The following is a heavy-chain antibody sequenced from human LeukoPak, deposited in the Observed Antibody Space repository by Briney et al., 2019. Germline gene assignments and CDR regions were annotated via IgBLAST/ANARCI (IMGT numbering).Heavy chain of an antibody. Sequence: GGSLRLSCAASGFTVSSNYMSWVRQAPGKGLECVSSITSDARTYYADFARGRFTISRDNSKSTLFLHMNSLRAEDTAIYYCASRDPSSGTNFNALAYWGQGTLVTVSS. CDR2: ITSDART. J-gene: IGHJ4*02. CDR3: ASRDPSSGTNFNALAY. D-gene: IGHD5-12*01. CDR1: GFTVSSNY. V-gene: IGHV3-53*01.